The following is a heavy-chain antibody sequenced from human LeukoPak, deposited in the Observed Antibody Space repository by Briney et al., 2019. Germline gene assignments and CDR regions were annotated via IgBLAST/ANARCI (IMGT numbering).Heavy chain of an antibody. CDR1: GFTVSSNY. Sequence: PGGSLRLSCAASGFTVSSNYMSWVRQAPGKGLEWVSSISESSSFIQYADSLKGRFAISRDNAKNSLYLQMNSLRAEDTAVYYCARQRGYCSSGVCRGWFDPWGQGTLVTVSS. V-gene: IGHV3-21*01. CDR2: ISESSSFI. D-gene: IGHD2-8*01. CDR3: ARQRGYCSSGVCRGWFDP. J-gene: IGHJ5*02.